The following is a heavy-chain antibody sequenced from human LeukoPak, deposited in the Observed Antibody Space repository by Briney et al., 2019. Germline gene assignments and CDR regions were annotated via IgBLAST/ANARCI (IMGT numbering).Heavy chain of an antibody. D-gene: IGHD6-19*01. V-gene: IGHV1-8*03. CDR2: MNPNSGNT. CDR3: ARDSGWYRSDAFDI. J-gene: IGHJ3*02. CDR1: GYTFTNYG. Sequence: ASVKVSCKASGYTFTNYGISWVRQATGQGLEWMGWMNPNSGNTGYAQKFQGRVTITRNTSISTAYMELSSLRSEDTAVYYCARDSGWYRSDAFDIWGQGTMVTVSS.